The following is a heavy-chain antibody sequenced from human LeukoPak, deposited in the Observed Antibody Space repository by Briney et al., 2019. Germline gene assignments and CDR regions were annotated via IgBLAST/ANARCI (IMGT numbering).Heavy chain of an antibody. J-gene: IGHJ4*02. CDR2: IYYNGDS. Sequence: KSSETLSLTCTVSGGSISSRSYYWGWIRQSPEKGLEWIGSIYYNGDSYYNPSLKSRVTIFVDTSKNQFSLKLSSVTAADTAVYYCARDLRMRTTFGGIIGDFWGQGTLVTVSS. D-gene: IGHD3-16*02. V-gene: IGHV4-39*02. CDR3: ARDLRMRTTFGGIIGDF. CDR1: GGSISSRSYY.